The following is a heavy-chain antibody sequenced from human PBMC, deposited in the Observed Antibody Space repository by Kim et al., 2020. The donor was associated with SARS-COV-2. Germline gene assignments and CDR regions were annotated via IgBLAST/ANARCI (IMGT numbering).Heavy chain of an antibody. CDR1: GGSISSGDYY. J-gene: IGHJ5*02. CDR2: IYYSGRT. Sequence: SETLSLTCTVSGGSISSGDYYWSWIRQPPGKGLEWIAYIYYSGRTYYNPSLKSRVTISVDKSKNQFSLKLSSVTAADTAVYYCARVLGYYGSGSPFDPWGQGTLVTVSS. V-gene: IGHV4-30-4*01. D-gene: IGHD3-10*01. CDR3: ARVLGYYGSGSPFDP.